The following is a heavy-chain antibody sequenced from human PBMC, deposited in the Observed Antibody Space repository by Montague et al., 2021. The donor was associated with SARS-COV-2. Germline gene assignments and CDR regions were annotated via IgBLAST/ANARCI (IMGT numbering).Heavy chain of an antibody. Sequence: SETLSLTCTVSGGSVSSCSYYWIWIRQPPGKGLQAVGYIYYTGXTXYXXXXQIRVTMAVYSSKNQFSVRLSSVTAADTAVYYCARISGITSWYYDYWGQGTLVTVSS. CDR3: ARISGITSWYYDY. V-gene: IGHV4-61*01. CDR2: IYYTGXT. D-gene: IGHD1-14*01. J-gene: IGHJ4*02. CDR1: GGSVSSCSYY.